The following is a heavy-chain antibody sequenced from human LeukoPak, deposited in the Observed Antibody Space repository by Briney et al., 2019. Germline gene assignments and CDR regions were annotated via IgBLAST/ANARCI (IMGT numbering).Heavy chain of an antibody. J-gene: IGHJ5*02. CDR1: GDSVSSNSAA. D-gene: IGHD6-6*01. V-gene: IGHV6-1*01. CDR2: TYYRSKWYN. Sequence: SQTLSLTCAISGDSVSSNSAAWNWFRQSPSKGLRWLGRTYYRSKWYNDYAVSVKSRITINPDTSKNQFSLQLNSVTPEDTAVYYCTRFSSSSKWFDPWGQGTLVTVSS. CDR3: TRFSSSSKWFDP.